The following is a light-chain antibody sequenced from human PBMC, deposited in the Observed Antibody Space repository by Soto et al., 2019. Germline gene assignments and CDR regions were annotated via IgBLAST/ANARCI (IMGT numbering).Light chain of an antibody. CDR1: QSVSNNY. Sequence: EIVMTQSPATLYVSPGEIASLSCRASQSVSNNYLAWYQQKPGQAPRLLIYGASNRATGIPDRFSGSGSGTDFTLTISTLEPEDFAVYYCQQYGSSGTFGQGTRWIS. J-gene: IGKJ1*01. CDR3: QQYGSSGT. V-gene: IGKV3-20*01. CDR2: GAS.